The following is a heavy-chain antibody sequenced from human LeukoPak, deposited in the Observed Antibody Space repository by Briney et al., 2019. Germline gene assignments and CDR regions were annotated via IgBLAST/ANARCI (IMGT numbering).Heavy chain of an antibody. V-gene: IGHV3-23*01. J-gene: IGHJ6*02. Sequence: GGPLRLSCAASGITFSSYAMSWVRQAPGKGLEWVSSISDGGGTTYYADSVKGRFTISRDNSKNTLYLQMNSLRAEDTAVYYCADITLVRGITGFYGMDVWGQGTTVTVSS. CDR3: ADITLVRGITGFYGMDV. CDR2: ISDGGGTT. D-gene: IGHD3-10*01. CDR1: GITFSSYA.